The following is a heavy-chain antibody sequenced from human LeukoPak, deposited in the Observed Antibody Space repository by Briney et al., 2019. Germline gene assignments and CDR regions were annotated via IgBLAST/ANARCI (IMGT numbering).Heavy chain of an antibody. CDR2: IKQDGSEK. Sequence: PGGSLRPSCAASGFTFSSYWMSWVRQAPGKGLEWVANIKQDGSEKYYVDSVKGRFTISRDNAKNSLYLQMNSLRAEDTAVYYCASANYYDSSGYSPDAFDIWGQGTMVTVSS. D-gene: IGHD3-22*01. J-gene: IGHJ3*02. V-gene: IGHV3-7*01. CDR1: GFTFSSYW. CDR3: ASANYYDSSGYSPDAFDI.